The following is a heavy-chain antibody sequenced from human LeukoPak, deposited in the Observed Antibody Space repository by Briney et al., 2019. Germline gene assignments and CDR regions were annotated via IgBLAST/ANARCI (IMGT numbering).Heavy chain of an antibody. CDR3: ARVGYSGYDYAFDI. Sequence: ASVKVSCKASGYTFTGYYMHWARQAPGQGLEWMGWINPNSGGTNYAQKFQGRVTMTRDTSISTAYMELSRLRSDDTAVYYCARVGYSGYDYAFDIWGQGTMVTVSS. CDR2: INPNSGGT. CDR1: GYTFTGYY. V-gene: IGHV1-2*02. D-gene: IGHD5-12*01. J-gene: IGHJ3*02.